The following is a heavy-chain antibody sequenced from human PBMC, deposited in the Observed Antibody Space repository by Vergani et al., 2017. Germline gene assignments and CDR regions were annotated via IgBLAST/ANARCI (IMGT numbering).Heavy chain of an antibody. Sequence: QVQLVESGGGVVQPGGSLRLSCAASGFTFSSYGMHWVRQAPGKGLEWVAFIRYDGSNKYYADSVKGRFTISRDNSKNTLYLQMNSLRAEDTAVYYCAKGPSGYCSGDSCYVYYYYGMDVWGQGTMVTVSS. J-gene: IGHJ6*02. V-gene: IGHV3-30*02. CDR1: GFTFSSYG. D-gene: IGHD2-15*01. CDR2: IRYDGSNK. CDR3: AKGPSGYCSGDSCYVYYYYGMDV.